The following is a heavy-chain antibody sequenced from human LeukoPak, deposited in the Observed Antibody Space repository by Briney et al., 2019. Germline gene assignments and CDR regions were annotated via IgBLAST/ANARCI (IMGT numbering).Heavy chain of an antibody. CDR3: ARGASALY. J-gene: IGHJ4*02. CDR1: GFTLSSYT. CDR2: ISSSSSYI. V-gene: IGHV3-21*01. Sequence: PGGSLRLSCEVSGFTLSSYTMNWVRQAPGKGLEWVSSISSSSSYIYYADSVKGRFTISRDNARDSLYLQMNSLRDDDTSVYFCARGASALYWGRGTLVTVPS. D-gene: IGHD4/OR15-4a*01.